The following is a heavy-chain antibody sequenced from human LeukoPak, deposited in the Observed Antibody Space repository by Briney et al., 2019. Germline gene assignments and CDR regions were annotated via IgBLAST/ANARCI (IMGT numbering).Heavy chain of an antibody. V-gene: IGHV3-30*04. Sequence: GGSLRLSCEASGFNFHNFAMHWVRQAPGKGLEWVAVISNDERNKYYTNSVKGRFTISRDNSKSTVYLQMNSLRPEDTAVYYCARPSPPGDGYNPCDYWGPGALVIVSS. D-gene: IGHD5-24*01. CDR2: ISNDERNK. CDR1: GFNFHNFA. CDR3: ARPSPPGDGYNPCDY. J-gene: IGHJ4*02.